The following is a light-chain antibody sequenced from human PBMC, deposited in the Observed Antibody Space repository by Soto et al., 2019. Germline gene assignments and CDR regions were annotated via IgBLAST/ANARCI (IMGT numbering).Light chain of an antibody. CDR2: EGI. J-gene: IGLJ1*01. CDR1: SSTVGGFNV. V-gene: IGLV2-23*01. CDR3: CSYVSATTYV. Sequence: QSVLTQPGSGSGSPGQSITISCTGTSSTVGGFNVVSWYQQHPGKAPKVIIYEGIKRPSGVSNRFSGSNSGSTASLTISGLQAEDEADYYCCSYVSATTYVFGTGTEVTVL.